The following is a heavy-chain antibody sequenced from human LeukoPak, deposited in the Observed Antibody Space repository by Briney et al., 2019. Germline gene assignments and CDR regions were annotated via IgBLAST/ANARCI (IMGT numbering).Heavy chain of an antibody. J-gene: IGHJ3*02. V-gene: IGHV3-21*01. CDR1: GFTFSSYS. CDR2: ISSSSSYI. CDR3: ASVKSPFRDLAESGRTVTTPRAAFDI. Sequence: PGGSLRLSCAASGFTFSSYSMNWVRQAPGKGLEWVSSISSSSSYIYYADSVKGRFTISRDNAKNSLYLQMNSLRAEDTAVCYCASVKSPFRDLAESGRTVTTPRAAFDIWGQGTMVTVSS. D-gene: IGHD4-17*01.